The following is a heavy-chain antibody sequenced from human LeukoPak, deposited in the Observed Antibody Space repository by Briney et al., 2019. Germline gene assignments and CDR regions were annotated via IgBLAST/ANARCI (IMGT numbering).Heavy chain of an antibody. CDR3: AGPFGVVSPEDYYGMDV. J-gene: IGHJ6*02. CDR1: GGTFSSYA. D-gene: IGHD3-3*01. CDR2: IILIFGIA. Sequence: SVKVSCKASGGTFSSYAISWVRQAPGQGLEWMGRIILIFGIANYAQKFQGRVTITADKSTSTAYMELSSLRSEDTAVYYCAGPFGVVSPEDYYGMDVWGQGTTVTVSS. V-gene: IGHV1-69*04.